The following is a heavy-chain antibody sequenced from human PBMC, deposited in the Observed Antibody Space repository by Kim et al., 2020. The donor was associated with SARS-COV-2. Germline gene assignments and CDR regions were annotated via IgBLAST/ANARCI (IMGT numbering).Heavy chain of an antibody. Sequence: KGRFTISRDNSKNTLYLQMNSLRAEDTAVYYCARDRKWELPSARGMDVWGQGTTVTVSS. V-gene: IGHV3-30*07. CDR3: ARDRKWELPSARGMDV. J-gene: IGHJ6*02. D-gene: IGHD1-26*01.